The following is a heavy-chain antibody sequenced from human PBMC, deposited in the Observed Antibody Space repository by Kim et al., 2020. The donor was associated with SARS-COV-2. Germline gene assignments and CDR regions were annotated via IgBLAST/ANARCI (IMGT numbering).Heavy chain of an antibody. J-gene: IGHJ6*02. V-gene: IGHV3-23*01. CDR2: ISGSGGST. CDR3: AKDQRLLWFGELSYYYYGMDV. Sequence: RGSLRLSCAASGFTFSSYAMSWVRQAPGKGLEWVSAISGSGGSTYYADSVKGRFTISRDNSKNTLYLQMNSLRAEDTAVYYCAKDQRLLWFGELSYYYYGMDVWGQGTTVTVSS. D-gene: IGHD3-10*01. CDR1: GFTFSSYA.